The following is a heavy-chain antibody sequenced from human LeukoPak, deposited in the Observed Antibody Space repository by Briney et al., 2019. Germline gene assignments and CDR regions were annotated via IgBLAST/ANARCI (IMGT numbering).Heavy chain of an antibody. CDR1: GYTFTSYG. CDR3: ARTSIAAAGTSWFDP. J-gene: IGHJ5*02. CDR2: ISAYNGNT. D-gene: IGHD6-13*01. Sequence: ASVKVSCKASGYTFTSYGISWVRQAPGQGLEWMGWISAYNGNTNYAQKLQGRVTMTTDTSTSTAYMELRSLRSDDTAVYYCARTSIAAAGTSWFDPWGQGTLVTVSS. V-gene: IGHV1-18*01.